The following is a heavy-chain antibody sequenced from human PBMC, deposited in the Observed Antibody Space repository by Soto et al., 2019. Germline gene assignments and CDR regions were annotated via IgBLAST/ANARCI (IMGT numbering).Heavy chain of an antibody. CDR3: AKDRHCSNTSCYIDWFDP. CDR2: ISGSGGST. D-gene: IGHD2-2*02. Sequence: GGSLRLSCAASGFTFSSYAMSWVRQAPGKGLEWVSAISGSGGSTYYADSVKGRFTISRDNSKNTLYLQMNSLRAEDTAVYYCAKDRHCSNTSCYIDWFDPWGQGTLVTSPQ. V-gene: IGHV3-23*01. CDR1: GFTFSSYA. J-gene: IGHJ5*02.